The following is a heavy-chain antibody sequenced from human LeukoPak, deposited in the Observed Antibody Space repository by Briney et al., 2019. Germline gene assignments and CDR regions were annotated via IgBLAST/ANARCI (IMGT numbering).Heavy chain of an antibody. CDR3: ARGNIREWLFEY. Sequence: SETLSLTCTVSGGSINSYYWSWLRQPPGKGLEWIGYIYDSGSTNYNPSLKSRVTISVDTSRKQISLKLSSGTAADTVVYYCARGNIREWLFEYWGQGTLVTVSS. D-gene: IGHD6-19*01. V-gene: IGHV4-59*01. CDR1: GGSINSYY. CDR2: IYDSGST. J-gene: IGHJ4*02.